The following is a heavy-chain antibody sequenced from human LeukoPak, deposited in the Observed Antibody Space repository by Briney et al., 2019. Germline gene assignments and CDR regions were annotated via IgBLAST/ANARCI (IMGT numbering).Heavy chain of an antibody. D-gene: IGHD1-1*01. V-gene: IGHV4-34*01. CDR1: GGSFSGDY. CDR2: SNHSGNT. J-gene: IGHJ4*02. CDR3: AATRWTSERGGFDY. Sequence: PSETLSLTCAVYGGSFSGDYWSWIRQPPGKGLEWIGESNHSGNTNYNPSLKSRVTISVDTSKNQFSLKLSSVTAADTAVYYCAATRWTSERGGFDYWGQGTLVTVSS.